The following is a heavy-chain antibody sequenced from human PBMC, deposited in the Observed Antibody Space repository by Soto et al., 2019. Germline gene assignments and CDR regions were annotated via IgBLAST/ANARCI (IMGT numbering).Heavy chain of an antibody. J-gene: IGHJ6*02. Sequence: GGSLRLSCAASGFTFSSYAMSWVRQAPGKGLEWVSAISGSGGSTYYADSVKGRFTISRDNSKNTLYLQMNSLRAEDTAVYYCVAQDIVVVPAAMLGWVGYGMDVWGQGTTVTVSS. V-gene: IGHV3-23*01. CDR2: ISGSGGST. CDR1: GFTFSSYA. CDR3: VAQDIVVVPAAMLGWVGYGMDV. D-gene: IGHD2-2*01.